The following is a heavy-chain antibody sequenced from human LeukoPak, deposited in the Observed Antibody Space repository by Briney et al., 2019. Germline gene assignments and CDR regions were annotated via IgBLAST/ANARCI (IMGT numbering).Heavy chain of an antibody. Sequence: SETLSLTCTVSGGSISSYYWSWIRQPPGKGLEWIGYIYYSGSTNYNPSLKSRVTISVDTSKNQFSLKLSSVTAADTAVYYCARSQAFYSGKNAWFDPWGQGTLVTVSS. CDR1: GGSISSYY. CDR3: ARSQAFYSGKNAWFDP. J-gene: IGHJ5*02. D-gene: IGHD6-13*01. V-gene: IGHV4-59*01. CDR2: IYYSGST.